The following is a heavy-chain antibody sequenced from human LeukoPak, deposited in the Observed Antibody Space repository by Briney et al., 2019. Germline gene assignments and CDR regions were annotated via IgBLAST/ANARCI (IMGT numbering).Heavy chain of an antibody. J-gene: IGHJ6*02. CDR1: GFTFSSYW. Sequence: GGSLRLSCAASGFTFSSYWMPWVRQAPGKGLVWVSRINSDGSSTSYADSVKGRFTISRDNAKNTLYLQMNSLRAEDTAVYYCAKNIYYYDSSGYYYSGSHYYGMDVWGQGTTVTVSS. CDR2: INSDGSST. CDR3: AKNIYYYDSSGYYYSGSHYYGMDV. D-gene: IGHD3-22*01. V-gene: IGHV3-74*01.